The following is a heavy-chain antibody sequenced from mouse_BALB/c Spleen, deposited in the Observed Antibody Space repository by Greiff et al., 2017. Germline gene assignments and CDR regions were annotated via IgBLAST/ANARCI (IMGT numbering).Heavy chain of an antibody. J-gene: IGHJ2*01. V-gene: IGHV1S56*01. D-gene: IGHD4-1*01. Sequence: VQLQESGPELVKPGASVRISCKASGYTFTSYYIHWVKQRPGQGLEWIGWIYPGNVNTKYNEKFKGKATLTADKSSSTAYMQLSSLTSEDSAVYFCARLNWDVRYFDYWGQGTTLTVSS. CDR3: ARLNWDVRYFDY. CDR2: IYPGNVNT. CDR1: GYTFTSYY.